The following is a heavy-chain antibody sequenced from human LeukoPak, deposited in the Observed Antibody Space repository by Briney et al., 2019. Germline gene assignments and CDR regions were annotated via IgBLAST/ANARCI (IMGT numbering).Heavy chain of an antibody. CDR3: ASSWISNRPFDY. CDR2: IYHSGST. Sequence: SGTLSLTCAVSGGSISSSNWWSWVRQPPGKGLEWIGEIYHSGSTNYNPSLKSRVTISVDKSKNQFSLKLSPVTAADTAVYYCASSWISNRPFDYWGQGTLVTVSS. V-gene: IGHV4-4*02. J-gene: IGHJ4*02. CDR1: GGSISSSNW. D-gene: IGHD5-12*01.